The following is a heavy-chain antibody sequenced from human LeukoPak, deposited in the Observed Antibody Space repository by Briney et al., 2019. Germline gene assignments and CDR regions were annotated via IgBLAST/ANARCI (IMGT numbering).Heavy chain of an antibody. Sequence: ASVKVSCKASAYTFTGYYMHWVRQAPGQGLEWMGWINLKSGGTNYAQKFQGRVTMTRDTSISTAYMELSRLRSDDTAVYYCARGLGNPGGRYYYYYYMDVWGKGTTVTVSS. CDR1: AYTFTGYY. V-gene: IGHV1-2*02. CDR3: ARGLGNPGGRYYYYYYMDV. J-gene: IGHJ6*03. CDR2: INLKSGGT. D-gene: IGHD4-23*01.